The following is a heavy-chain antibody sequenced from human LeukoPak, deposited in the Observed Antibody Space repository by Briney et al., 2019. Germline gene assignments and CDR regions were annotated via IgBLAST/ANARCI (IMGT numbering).Heavy chain of an antibody. Sequence: SVKVSCKASGGTFSSYAISGVRQAPGQGLEWMGRIIPIFGTANYAQKFQGRVTITTDESTSTAYMELSSLRSEDTAVYYCARDGGYSYGLYFDYWGQGTLVTVSS. CDR1: GGTFSSYA. CDR3: ARDGGYSYGLYFDY. V-gene: IGHV1-69*05. CDR2: IIPIFGTA. J-gene: IGHJ4*02. D-gene: IGHD5-18*01.